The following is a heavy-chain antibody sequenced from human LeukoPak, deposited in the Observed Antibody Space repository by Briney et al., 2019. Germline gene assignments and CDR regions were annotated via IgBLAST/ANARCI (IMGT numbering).Heavy chain of an antibody. CDR1: GHSFTSYW. Sequence: GESLKISCKGSGHSFTSYWISWVRQMPGKGLEWMGRIDPSDSYTNYSPSFQGHVTISADKSISTAYLQWSSLTASDTAMYYCARTAVAGLTDAFDIWGQGTMVTVSS. CDR2: IDPSDSYT. D-gene: IGHD6-19*01. J-gene: IGHJ3*02. CDR3: ARTAVAGLTDAFDI. V-gene: IGHV5-10-1*01.